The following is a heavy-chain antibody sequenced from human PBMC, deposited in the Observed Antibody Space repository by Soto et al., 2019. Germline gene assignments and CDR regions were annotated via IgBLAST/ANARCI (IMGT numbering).Heavy chain of an antibody. J-gene: IGHJ4*02. CDR3: ARQPGRVGPWDCFDY. V-gene: IGHV5-51*01. CDR2: IYPGDSDT. Sequence: PGASLKISCKGSGYGFTSYWIGWVRQRPVKGLEWLGIIYPGDSDTRYNPSFQGQVTISADKSISTAYLQWSSLKASDTAVYYCARQPGRVGPWDCFDYWGQGTQVTVSS. CDR1: GYGFTSYW. D-gene: IGHD1-26*01.